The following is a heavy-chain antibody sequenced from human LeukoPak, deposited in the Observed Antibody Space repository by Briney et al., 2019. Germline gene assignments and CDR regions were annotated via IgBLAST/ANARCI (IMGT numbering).Heavy chain of an antibody. D-gene: IGHD4-17*01. CDR2: HYDSGST. CDR3: ARHSWVNGYFDY. J-gene: IGHJ4*02. V-gene: IGHV4-59*08. Sequence: SETLSLTCTVSSGPFYSYYWSWIRQAPGKGLEWIGYHYDSGSTHYNPSLKSRVTISLDTSKNRFSLNLSSVTAADTAVYYCARHSWVNGYFDYWGQGTLVTVSS. CDR1: SGPFYSYY.